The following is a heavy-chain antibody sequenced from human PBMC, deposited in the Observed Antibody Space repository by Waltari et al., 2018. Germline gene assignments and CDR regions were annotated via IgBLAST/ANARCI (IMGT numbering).Heavy chain of an antibody. CDR2: IYSSGGT. Sequence: QVQLQESGPGLVKPSETLSLTCTVSGGSISSYYWSWIRQPAGKGLELIGRIYSSGGTNYNPSLRIRVTMSVDTSKNQFSLKLNSVTAADTAVYYCARDWAAVADYYFDYWGQGTLVTVSS. CDR1: GGSISSYY. J-gene: IGHJ4*02. CDR3: ARDWAAVADYYFDY. D-gene: IGHD6-19*01. V-gene: IGHV4-4*07.